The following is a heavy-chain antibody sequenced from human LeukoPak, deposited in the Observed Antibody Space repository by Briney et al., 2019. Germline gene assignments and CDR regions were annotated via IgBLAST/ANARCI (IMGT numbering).Heavy chain of an antibody. CDR2: IYTSGST. D-gene: IGHD3-22*01. Sequence: SETLSLTCTVSGGSISSGSYYWNWIRQPAGKGLEWIGRIYTSGSTNYNPSLKSRVTMSVDTSKTQFSLKLSSVAAADTAVYYCARDGRSSQYYYDSSGYYSFDYWGQGTLVTVSS. CDR1: GGSISSGSYY. J-gene: IGHJ4*02. CDR3: ARDGRSSQYYYDSSGYYSFDY. V-gene: IGHV4-61*02.